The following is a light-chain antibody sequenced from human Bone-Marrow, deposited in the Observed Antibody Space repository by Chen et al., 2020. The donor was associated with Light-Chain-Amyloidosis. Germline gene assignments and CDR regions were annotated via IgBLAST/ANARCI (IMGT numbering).Light chain of an antibody. J-gene: IGLJ2*01. CDR1: DLPTKY. V-gene: IGLV3-25*03. Sequence: SHDLTQPPSVSVSPAPPARITCSGEDLPTKYAYWYQQKPGQAPVLVIHRDTERPSGISERFSGSSSGTTATLTISGVQAEDEADYHCQSADSSGTYEVIFGGGTKLTVL. CDR3: QSADSSGTYEVI. CDR2: RDT.